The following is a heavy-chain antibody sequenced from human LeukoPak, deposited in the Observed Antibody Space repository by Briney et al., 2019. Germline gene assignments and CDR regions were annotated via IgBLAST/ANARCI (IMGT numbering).Heavy chain of an antibody. CDR2: IYPGDSDT. J-gene: IGHJ4*02. D-gene: IGHD3-22*01. V-gene: IGHV5-51*01. Sequence: GESLKISCKGSGYSFTSYWIGWVRQMPGKGLEWMGIIYPGDSDTRYSPSFQGQVTISADKPISTAYLQWSSLKASDTARYYCARPLYDSSVFRFDYWGQGTLVTVSS. CDR1: GYSFTSYW. CDR3: ARPLYDSSVFRFDY.